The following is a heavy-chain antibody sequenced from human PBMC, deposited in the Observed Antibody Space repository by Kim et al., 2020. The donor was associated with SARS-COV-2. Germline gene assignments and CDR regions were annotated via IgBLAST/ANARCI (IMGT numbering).Heavy chain of an antibody. Sequence: SETLSLTCAVYGGSFSGYYWSWIRQPPGKGLEWIGEINHSGSTNYNPSLKSRVTISVDTSKNQFSLKLSSVTAADTAVYYCARGRGRGGYGPLGGYWGQG. CDR1: GGSFSGYY. D-gene: IGHD5-12*01. CDR2: INHSGST. V-gene: IGHV4-34*01. J-gene: IGHJ4*02. CDR3: ARGRGRGGYGPLGGY.